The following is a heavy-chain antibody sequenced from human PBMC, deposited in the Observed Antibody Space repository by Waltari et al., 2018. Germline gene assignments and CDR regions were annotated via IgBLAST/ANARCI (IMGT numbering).Heavy chain of an antibody. J-gene: IGHJ4*02. Sequence: QVQLQESGPGLVKPSETLSLTCTVAGGSISRYYWSWLRQPPGKGLGWIGYIYYSGSTNYNPSLKSRVTISVDTSKNQFSLKLSSVTAADTAVYYCARYDSGDFDYWGQGTLVTVSS. D-gene: IGHD5-12*01. CDR2: IYYSGST. V-gene: IGHV4-59*01. CDR3: ARYDSGDFDY. CDR1: GGSISRYY.